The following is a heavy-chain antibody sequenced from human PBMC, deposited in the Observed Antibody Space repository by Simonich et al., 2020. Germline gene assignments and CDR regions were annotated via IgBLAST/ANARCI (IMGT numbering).Heavy chain of an antibody. CDR2: ICYDGSNK. CDR1: GFTFSSYG. D-gene: IGHD2-15*01. J-gene: IGHJ4*02. Sequence: QVQLVESGGGVVQPGRSLRLSCAASGFTFSSYGMHGVRQAPGKGLEWVAVICYDGSNKYYADPVKGRFTISKDNSKNTLCRQMNSLRAEDTAVYYCARDRYCSGGSCYYFDYWGQGTLVTVSS. V-gene: IGHV3-33*01. CDR3: ARDRYCSGGSCYYFDY.